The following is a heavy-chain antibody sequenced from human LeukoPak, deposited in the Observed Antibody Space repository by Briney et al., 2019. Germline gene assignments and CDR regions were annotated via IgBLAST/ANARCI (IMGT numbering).Heavy chain of an antibody. Sequence: PGGSLRLSCAASTFALSRYAMHWVRQAPGRGLEWVGVISYDGSDKFYADSVKGRFTISRDNSKNTLYLQMNSLRPEDTAVYYCATDRGWRTSGYYLYYFEYWGQGTLVTYSS. V-gene: IGHV3-30*04. CDR2: ISYDGSDK. D-gene: IGHD3-3*01. CDR3: ATDRGWRTSGYYLYYFEY. CDR1: TFALSRYA. J-gene: IGHJ4*02.